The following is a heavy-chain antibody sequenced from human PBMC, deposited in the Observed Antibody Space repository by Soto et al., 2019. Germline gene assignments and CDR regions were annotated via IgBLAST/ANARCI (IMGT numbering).Heavy chain of an antibody. CDR3: ATVVDLGYCSGGSCALDAFDI. J-gene: IGHJ3*02. D-gene: IGHD2-15*01. CDR1: GYTLTELS. V-gene: IGHV1-24*01. Sequence: ASVKVSCKVSGYTLTELSMHWVRQAPGKGLEWMGGFDPEDGETIYAQKFQGRVTMTEDTSTDTAYMELSSLRSEGTAVYYCATVVDLGYCSGGSCALDAFDIWGQGTMVTVS. CDR2: FDPEDGET.